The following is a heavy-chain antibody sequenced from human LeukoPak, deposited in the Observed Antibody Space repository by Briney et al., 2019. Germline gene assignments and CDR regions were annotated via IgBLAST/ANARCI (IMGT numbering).Heavy chain of an antibody. D-gene: IGHD1-26*01. J-gene: IGHJ3*02. CDR2: ISGSGGST. V-gene: IGHV3-23*01. Sequence: GGSLRLSCAASGFTFSSYAMSWVRQAPGKGLEWVSAISGSGGSTYYADSVKGQFTISRDNSKNTLYLQMNSLRAEDTAVYYCAKDLGATDAFDIWGQGTMVTVSS. CDR1: GFTFSSYA. CDR3: AKDLGATDAFDI.